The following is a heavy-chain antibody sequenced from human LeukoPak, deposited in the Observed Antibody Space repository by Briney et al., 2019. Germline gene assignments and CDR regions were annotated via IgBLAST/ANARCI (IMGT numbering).Heavy chain of an antibody. D-gene: IGHD6-13*01. Sequence: GGSLRLSCAASGFTFSSYAMSWVRQAPGKGLEWVSAISGSGGSTYYADSVKGRFTISGDNSKNTLYLQMNSLRAEDTAVYYCAKSRGSSWYEFDYWGQGTLVTVSS. V-gene: IGHV3-23*01. CDR3: AKSRGSSWYEFDY. CDR2: ISGSGGST. J-gene: IGHJ4*02. CDR1: GFTFSSYA.